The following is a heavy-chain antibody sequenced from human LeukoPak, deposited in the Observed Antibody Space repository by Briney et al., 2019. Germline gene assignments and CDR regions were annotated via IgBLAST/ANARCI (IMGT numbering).Heavy chain of an antibody. D-gene: IGHD6-19*01. Sequence: GGSLRLSCAASGFTFSSYAMSWVRQTPGKGLEWVTAISGSGGSTYYADSVKGRYTISRDNSKNALYLQMNSLRAEDTAVYYCAKDYSSGWPDAFDIWGQGTMVTVSS. J-gene: IGHJ3*02. CDR2: ISGSGGST. CDR3: AKDYSSGWPDAFDI. CDR1: GFTFSSYA. V-gene: IGHV3-23*01.